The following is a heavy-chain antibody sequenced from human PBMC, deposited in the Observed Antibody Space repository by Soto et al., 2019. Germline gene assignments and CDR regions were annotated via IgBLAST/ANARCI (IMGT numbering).Heavy chain of an antibody. D-gene: IGHD2-8*02. CDR3: ARGGTDGWGTGSHYYGLDG. J-gene: IGHJ6*02. Sequence: GGSLRLSCVASEFTFSLYVIGWVRQAPGKGPEWVSFISGSGASTFYADSVKGRFAISRDNSRNTVYLQMNNLRPEGTAIYFCARGGTDGWGTGSHYYGLDGWGPGTTVTVSS. CDR2: ISGSGAST. V-gene: IGHV3-23*01. CDR1: EFTFSLYV.